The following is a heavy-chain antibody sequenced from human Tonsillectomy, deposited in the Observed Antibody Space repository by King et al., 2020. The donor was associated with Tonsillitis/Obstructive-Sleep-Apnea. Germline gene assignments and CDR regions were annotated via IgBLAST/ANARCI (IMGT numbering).Heavy chain of an antibody. D-gene: IGHD2-2*03. CDR3: AIGHHGYCRSTSCYPAY. Sequence: VQLQQWGAGLLKPSETLSLTCAVYGGSFRGYYWSWIRQPTGKGLEWIGEIIHSGTTDYNPSLKSRVTISVDTFKNQFSLKLSSVTASATSVYYCAIGHHGYCRSTSCYPAYRGQGTIFTVSS. J-gene: IGHJ3*01. CDR1: GGSFRGYY. V-gene: IGHV4-34*01. CDR2: IIHSGTT.